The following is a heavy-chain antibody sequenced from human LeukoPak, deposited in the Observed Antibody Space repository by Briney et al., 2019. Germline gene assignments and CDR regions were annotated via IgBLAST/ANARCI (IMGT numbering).Heavy chain of an antibody. CDR2: IWYDGFNK. V-gene: IGHV3-33*01. CDR3: ARDLGNWGWNDF. CDR1: GFTFSSYV. D-gene: IGHD7-27*01. Sequence: GGSLRLSCAASGFTFSSYVMHWVRQAPGKGLEWVAVIWYDGFNKYYADSVKGRFTISRDNSKNTLYLQMNSLRAEDTAVYYCARDLGNWGWNDFWSQGTLVTVSS. J-gene: IGHJ4*02.